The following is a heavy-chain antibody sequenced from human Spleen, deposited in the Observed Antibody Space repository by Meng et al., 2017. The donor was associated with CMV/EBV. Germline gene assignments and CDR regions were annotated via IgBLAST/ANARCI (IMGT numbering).Heavy chain of an antibody. Sequence: QVQLQQWCAGLLKPSETLSLTCAVYGGSFSGYYWSWIRQPPGKGLEWIGEINHSGSTNYNPSLKSRVTISVDTSKNQFSLKLSSVTAADTAVYYCARGPRPLRFLEWLFGFDPWGQGTLVTVSS. J-gene: IGHJ5*02. D-gene: IGHD3-3*01. CDR3: ARGPRPLRFLEWLFGFDP. V-gene: IGHV4-34*01. CDR2: INHSGST. CDR1: GGSFSGYY.